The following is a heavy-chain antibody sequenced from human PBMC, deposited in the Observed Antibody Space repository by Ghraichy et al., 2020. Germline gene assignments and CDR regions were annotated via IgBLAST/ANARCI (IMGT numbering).Heavy chain of an antibody. CDR3: ARHSWSGDHAPFDY. V-gene: IGHV4-39*01. D-gene: IGHD7-27*01. CDR1: GGSISSSIYY. Sequence: SQTLSLTCTVSGGSISSSIYYWGWVRQPPGKGLEWIGSISYFGNTYYNSSLKGRVTMSVDTSKSRFSVRLNSATAADTAVYYCARHSWSGDHAPFDYWGRGTLVTVSS. CDR2: ISYFGNT. J-gene: IGHJ4*02.